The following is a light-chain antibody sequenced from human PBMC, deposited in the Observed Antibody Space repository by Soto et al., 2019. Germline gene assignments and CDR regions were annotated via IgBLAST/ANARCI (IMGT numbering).Light chain of an antibody. CDR2: EVI. Sequence: QSVLTQPASVSGSPGQSITITCTVTRSDVGLYNYVSWYQQHPGKAPKLMIYEVINRPSGVSNRFTGSKSGNTASLTISGLQAEDEADYYCSSYTTTTLEVFGTGTKVTVL. V-gene: IGLV2-14*01. CDR1: RSDVGLYNY. J-gene: IGLJ1*01. CDR3: SSYTTTTLEV.